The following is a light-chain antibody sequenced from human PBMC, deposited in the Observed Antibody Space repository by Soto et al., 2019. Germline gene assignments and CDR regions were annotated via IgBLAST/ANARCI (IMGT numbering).Light chain of an antibody. CDR1: QSISNY. CDR2: GAS. Sequence: EIVMTQSPATLSLSPGETATLSCRASQSISNYLAWYQQKPSQAPRLLIHGASKRATGIPARFSSSGSGTDFTLPISGLEPEDVAVYYCQQRGKLPSTFCPGTKVEMK. J-gene: IGKJ2*02. V-gene: IGKV3-11*01. CDR3: QQRGKLPST.